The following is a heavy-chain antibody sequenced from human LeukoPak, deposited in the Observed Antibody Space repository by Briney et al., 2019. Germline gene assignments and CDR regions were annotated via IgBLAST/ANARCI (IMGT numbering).Heavy chain of an antibody. Sequence: GGSLRLSCAASGFTFCSYAMSWVREAPGKGVEWGSAISGSGGSTYYVDSVKGRFTISRDNSKTTLYLQLNSLTAGDTAVYCCAKGYRVLHYWGQGTLVTVSS. J-gene: IGHJ4*02. CDR3: AKGYRVLHY. V-gene: IGHV3-23*01. D-gene: IGHD1-26*01. CDR1: GFTFCSYA. CDR2: ISGSGGST.